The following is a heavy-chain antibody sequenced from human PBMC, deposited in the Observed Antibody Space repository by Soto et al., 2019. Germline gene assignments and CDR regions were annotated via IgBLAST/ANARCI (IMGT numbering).Heavy chain of an antibody. CDR3: AGRTRYKRPYYFDY. CDR1: GGSISTYY. V-gene: IGHV4-59*08. D-gene: IGHD5-18*01. Sequence: SETLSLTCTVSGGSISTYYWSWIRQPPGKGLEWIGYIYYSGSTSYNPSLKSRVTISVDTSKNQFSLKLNSVTAADTAVYYCAGRTRYKRPYYFDYWGQGTLVTVS. J-gene: IGHJ4*02. CDR2: IYYSGST.